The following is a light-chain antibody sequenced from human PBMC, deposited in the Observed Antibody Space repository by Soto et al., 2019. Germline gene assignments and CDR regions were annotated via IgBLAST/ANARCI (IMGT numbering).Light chain of an antibody. Sequence: EIVMTQSPATLSVSPGERATLSCRASQSVSSNLAWYQQKPGQVPRLLIYGASTRATGIPARFSGRGSGTEFTLTISSLQSEDFAVYYCQHYNNWPPWTFGQGTKVDIK. V-gene: IGKV3-15*01. CDR1: QSVSSN. CDR2: GAS. J-gene: IGKJ1*01. CDR3: QHYNNWPPWT.